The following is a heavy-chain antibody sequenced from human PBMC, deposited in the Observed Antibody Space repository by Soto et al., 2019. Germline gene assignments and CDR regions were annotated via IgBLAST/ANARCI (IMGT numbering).Heavy chain of an antibody. V-gene: IGHV4-39*01. CDR3: ARLAGYTTDLDY. CDR1: GGSISTKSYY. J-gene: IGHJ4*02. Sequence: QVQLQESGPGLVKPSETLSLTCTVSGGSISTKSYYWGWIRQPPGKGLEWIASIYYSGTTYYNPSLKSRVTIYVDASNNQFSLKVDSVTAADTAAYYCARLAGYTTDLDYWGQGLLVTVSS. CDR2: IYYSGTT. D-gene: IGHD3-16*02.